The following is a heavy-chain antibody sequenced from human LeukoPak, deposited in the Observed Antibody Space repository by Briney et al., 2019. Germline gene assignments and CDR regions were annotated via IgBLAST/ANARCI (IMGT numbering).Heavy chain of an antibody. Sequence: SSETLSLTCAVYGGSFSGYYWSWIRQPPGKGLEWIGEINHSGSTNYNPSLKSRVTISVDTSKNQFSLKLSSVTAADTAVYYCARGGVVVPAAWSRAFDIWGQGTMVTVSS. V-gene: IGHV4-34*01. J-gene: IGHJ3*02. CDR2: INHSGST. D-gene: IGHD2-2*01. CDR1: GGSFSGYY. CDR3: ARGGVVVPAAWSRAFDI.